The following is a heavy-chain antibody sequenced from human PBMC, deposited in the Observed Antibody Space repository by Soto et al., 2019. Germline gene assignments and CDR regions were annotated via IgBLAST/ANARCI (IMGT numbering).Heavy chain of an antibody. Sequence: SETLSLTCTVSGGSISSSSYYWGWIRQPPGKGLEWIGSVYYSGSTYYNPSLKSRVTISVDTSKNQFSLKLSSVTAADTAVYYCARRKVLLEWLPHNWLAPPGQRTLVPVSS. J-gene: IGHJ5*02. D-gene: IGHD3-3*01. CDR1: GGSISSSSYY. V-gene: IGHV4-39*01. CDR3: ARRKVLLEWLPHNWLAP. CDR2: VYYSGST.